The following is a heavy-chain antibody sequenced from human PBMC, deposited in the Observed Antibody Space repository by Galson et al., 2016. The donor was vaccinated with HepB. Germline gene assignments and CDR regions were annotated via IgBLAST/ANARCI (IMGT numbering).Heavy chain of an antibody. CDR2: VYYDGRT. Sequence: LSLTCSVSGSSIRNRSFYWGWIRQPPGKGLEWIGSVYYDGRTYHNPSLKSRLTMPIDTSKNQFSLELNSVTAADTAVYYCARLMGFDSSGLWGQGTLVIVS. V-gene: IGHV4-39*01. J-gene: IGHJ4*02. CDR3: ARLMGFDSSGL. CDR1: GSSIRNRSFY. D-gene: IGHD3-22*01.